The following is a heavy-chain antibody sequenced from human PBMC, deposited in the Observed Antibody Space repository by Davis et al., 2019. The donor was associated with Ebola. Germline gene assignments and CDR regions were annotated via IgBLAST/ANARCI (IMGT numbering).Heavy chain of an antibody. Sequence: ASVKVSCKASGYTFTSYAMHWVRQAPGQRLEWMGWINAGNGNTKYSQKFQGRVTITRDTSASTAYMELSSLRSEGTAVYYCARVVWGYYYYGMDVWGQGTTVTVSS. CDR3: ARVVWGYYYYGMDV. V-gene: IGHV1-3*01. D-gene: IGHD3-16*01. CDR2: INAGNGNT. J-gene: IGHJ6*02. CDR1: GYTFTSYA.